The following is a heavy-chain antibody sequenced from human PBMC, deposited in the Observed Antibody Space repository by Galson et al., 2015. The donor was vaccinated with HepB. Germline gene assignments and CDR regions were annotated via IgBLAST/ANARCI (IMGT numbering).Heavy chain of an antibody. D-gene: IGHD3-22*01. V-gene: IGHV3-7*03. J-gene: IGHJ4*02. Sequence: SLRLSCAASGFTFSSYWMSWVRQAPGKGLEWVANIKQDGSEKYYVDSVKGRFTISRDNAKNSLYLQMNSLRAEDTAVYYCARDSVVRQRINYYDSSGYQPSGPLYYFDYWGQGTLVTVSS. CDR1: GFTFSSYW. CDR3: ARDSVVRQRINYYDSSGYQPSGPLYYFDY. CDR2: IKQDGSEK.